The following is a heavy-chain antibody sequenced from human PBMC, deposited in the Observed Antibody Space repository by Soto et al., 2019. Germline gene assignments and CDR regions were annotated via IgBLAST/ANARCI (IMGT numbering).Heavy chain of an antibody. CDR3: ARVTSGWAGWFDP. J-gene: IGHJ5*02. V-gene: IGHV4-30-4*01. CDR2: IYYSGST. D-gene: IGHD6-19*01. Sequence: QVQLQESGPGLVKPSQTLSLTCTVSGDSISSGAHYWSWIRQPPGKGLEWIGYIYYSGSTYYNPSLKSRVTISVDTSKNQFSLKLSSVTAADTAVYYCARVTSGWAGWFDPWGQGTLVTVSS. CDR1: GDSISSGAHY.